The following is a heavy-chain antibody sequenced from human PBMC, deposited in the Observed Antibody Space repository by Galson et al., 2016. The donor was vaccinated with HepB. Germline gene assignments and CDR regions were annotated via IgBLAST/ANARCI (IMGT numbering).Heavy chain of an antibody. CDR2: TRNKAKNYAT. J-gene: IGHJ6*02. D-gene: IGHD3-3*01. Sequence: SLRLSCAASGFTFNDSAMYWVRQASGKGLEWVGRTRNKAKNYATAQAASVKGRFTISRDDSKNTAYLQMNRLEPEDTAVYYCASPVRFFALDNYYFGMDLWGQGTTVIVSS. CDR3: ASPVRFFALDNYYFGMDL. V-gene: IGHV3-73*01. CDR1: GFTFNDSA.